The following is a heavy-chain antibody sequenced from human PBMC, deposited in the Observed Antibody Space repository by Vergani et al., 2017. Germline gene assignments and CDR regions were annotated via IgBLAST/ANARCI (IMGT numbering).Heavy chain of an antibody. CDR1: GGSFSGYY. CDR3: ARHQLLWFGEYLNWFDP. Sequence: QVQLQQWGAGLLKPSETLSLTCAVYGGSFSGYYWSWIRQPPGKGLEWIGSIYYSGSTYYNPSLKSRVTISVDTSKNQFSLKLSSVTAADTAVYYCARHQLLWFGEYLNWFDPWGQGTLVTVSS. V-gene: IGHV4-34*01. CDR2: IYYSGST. D-gene: IGHD3-10*01. J-gene: IGHJ5*02.